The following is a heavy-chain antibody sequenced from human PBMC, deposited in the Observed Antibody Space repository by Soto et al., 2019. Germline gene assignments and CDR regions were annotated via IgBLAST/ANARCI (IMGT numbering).Heavy chain of an antibody. CDR1: GGSISSSSYY. J-gene: IGHJ5*02. V-gene: IGHV4-39*01. CDR2: IYYSGST. D-gene: IGHD4-17*01. Sequence: SETLSLTCTVSGGSISSSSYYWGWIRQPPGKGLEWIGSIYYSGSTYYNPSLKSRVTISVDTSKNQFSLKLSSVTAADTAVYYCAIAVRLRVEAWFDPWGQGTLVTVSS. CDR3: AIAVRLRVEAWFDP.